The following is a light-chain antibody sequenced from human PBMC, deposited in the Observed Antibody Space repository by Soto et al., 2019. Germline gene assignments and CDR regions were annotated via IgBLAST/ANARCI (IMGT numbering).Light chain of an antibody. J-gene: IGLJ3*02. CDR3: SSYAATNNLV. V-gene: IGLV2-8*01. CDR1: SSDVGGYKY. Sequence: QSVLTQPPSASGSPGQSVTISCSGTSSDVGGYKYVSWYQHHPGKAPKLMIYEVNERPSGVPDRFSGSKSGNTASLTVSGLQAEDEADYYCSSYAATNNLVFGGGTKLTVL. CDR2: EVN.